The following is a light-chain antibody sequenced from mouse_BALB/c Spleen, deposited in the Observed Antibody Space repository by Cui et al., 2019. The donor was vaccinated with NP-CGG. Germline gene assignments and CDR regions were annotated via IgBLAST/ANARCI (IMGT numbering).Light chain of an antibody. CDR1: TGAVSTSNY. CDR3: ALWYSNHWV. CDR2: GTN. J-gene: IGLJ1*01. Sequence: QAVVTLEYALTTTPGETVTLTCRSSTGAVSTSNYANWVQEKPDHLFTVLIGGTNNRAPGVPARFSGSLIGDKAALTITGAQTEDEAIYFCALWYSNHWVFGGGTKLTVL. V-gene: IGLV1*01.